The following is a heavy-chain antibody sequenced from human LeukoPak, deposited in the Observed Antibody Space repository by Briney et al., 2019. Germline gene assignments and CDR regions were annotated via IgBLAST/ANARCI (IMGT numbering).Heavy chain of an antibody. CDR3: AKGGPKMGSSDY. V-gene: IGHV3-30*02. Sequence: GGSLRLSCAASGFTFSGYSMSWVRQAPGRGLEWVAFIRHDGTIKYYGDSVRGRFTISRDNAENTLYLQMDSLRAEDTAVYYCAKGGPKMGSSDYWGQGTLVTVST. J-gene: IGHJ4*02. CDR1: GFTFSGYS. CDR2: IRHDGTIK. D-gene: IGHD1-26*01.